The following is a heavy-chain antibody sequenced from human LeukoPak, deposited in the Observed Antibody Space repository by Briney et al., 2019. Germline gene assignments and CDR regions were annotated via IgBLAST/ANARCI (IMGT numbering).Heavy chain of an antibody. J-gene: IGHJ6*03. D-gene: IGHD6-19*01. CDR2: ISSSSSYI. V-gene: IGHV3-21*01. CDR3: AREPGYSSGWGNCYYYMDV. Sequence: GGSLRLSCAASGFTFSSYSMNWVRQAPGKGLEWVSSISSSSSYIYYADSVEGRFTISRDNAKNSLYLQMNSLRAEDTAVYYCAREPGYSSGWGNCYYYMDVWGKGTTVTVSS. CDR1: GFTFSSYS.